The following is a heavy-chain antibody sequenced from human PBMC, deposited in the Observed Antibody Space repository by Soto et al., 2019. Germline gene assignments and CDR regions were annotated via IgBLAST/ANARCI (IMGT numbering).Heavy chain of an antibody. CDR3: ARSPYGSHYFDY. Sequence: GGSLRLSCAASGFTFSSYAMHWVRQAPGKGLEWVAVISYDGSNKYYADSVKGRFTISRDNSKNTLYLQMNSLRAEDTAVYYCARSPYGSHYFDYWGQGTLVTVSS. V-gene: IGHV3-30-3*01. J-gene: IGHJ4*02. CDR2: ISYDGSNK. CDR1: GFTFSSYA. D-gene: IGHD3-10*01.